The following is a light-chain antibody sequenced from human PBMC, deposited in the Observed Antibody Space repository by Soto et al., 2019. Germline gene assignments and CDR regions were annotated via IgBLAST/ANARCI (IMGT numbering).Light chain of an antibody. CDR1: QSVSSSF. CDR3: QQYGSSPPLT. V-gene: IGKV3-20*01. J-gene: IGKJ4*01. Sequence: EFVLTQSPGTLSLSPGERATLSCRASQSVSSSFLAWYQQKPGQAPRILIYGASTRATGIPDRFSGSGSGTDFTLTISRLAPEDFAVYYCQQYGSSPPLTFGGGTKVEIK. CDR2: GAS.